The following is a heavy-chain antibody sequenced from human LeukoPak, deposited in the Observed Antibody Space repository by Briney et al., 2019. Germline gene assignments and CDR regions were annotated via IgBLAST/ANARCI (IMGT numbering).Heavy chain of an antibody. CDR3: ASEKYEFDH. CDR1: GYTLAAYY. CDR2: INPKSGGT. J-gene: IGHJ4*02. D-gene: IGHD2-2*01. V-gene: IGHV1-2*02. Sequence: ASVKVSCKASGYTLAAYYIHWVREAPGQGLEWMGWINPKSGGTNYAQKFQGRVTMTRDTSIHTAYMELSRLRSDDTDVYYCASEKYEFDHWGEGTLVTVSS.